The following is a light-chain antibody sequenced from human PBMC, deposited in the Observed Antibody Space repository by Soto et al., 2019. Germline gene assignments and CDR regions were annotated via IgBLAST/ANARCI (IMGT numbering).Light chain of an antibody. CDR1: QSITSY. CDR3: QQSYSTPWT. V-gene: IGKV1-39*01. Sequence: DIQMTQSPSSLSASVGDRVTITCRASQSITSYLNWYQHKPGKAPKLLIYAASSLQSGVPSRFSGSRSGTDFTLTITSLQPEDFATYYCQQSYSTPWTFGQGTKLEIK. J-gene: IGKJ1*01. CDR2: AAS.